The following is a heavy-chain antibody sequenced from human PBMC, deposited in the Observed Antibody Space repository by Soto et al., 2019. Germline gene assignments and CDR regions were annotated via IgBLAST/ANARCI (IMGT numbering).Heavy chain of an antibody. Sequence: FVRLCLNYSVGGASMNNNSYYWVWIRQPPGKGLEWIGTIYYTGNTFYNPSLRSRVTISVDTSKNQLYLSLTSLTVADTAVYYCARPRWKDGIKWGRGILVTVSS. CDR2: IYYTGNT. CDR1: GASMNNNSYY. CDR3: ARPRWKDGIK. V-gene: IGHV4-39*01. J-gene: IGHJ4*02. D-gene: IGHD1-20*01.